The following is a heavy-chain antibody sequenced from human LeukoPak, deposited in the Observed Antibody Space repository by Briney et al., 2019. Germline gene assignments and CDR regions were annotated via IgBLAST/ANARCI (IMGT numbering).Heavy chain of an antibody. J-gene: IGHJ4*02. CDR3: ARGDYGGNSPDH. V-gene: IGHV3-48*02. CDR1: GFTFSGYS. CDR2: ISGRSSAI. Sequence: GGSLRLSCAASGFTFSGYSMNWVRQAPGKGLEWVSYISGRSSAIYYADSVRGRFTISRDNAKNSLYLQMNSLRDEDTAVYYCARGDYGGNSPDHWGQGTLVTVSS. D-gene: IGHD4-23*01.